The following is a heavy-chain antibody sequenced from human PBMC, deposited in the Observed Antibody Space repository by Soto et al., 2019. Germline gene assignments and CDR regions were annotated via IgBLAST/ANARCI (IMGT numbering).Heavy chain of an antibody. V-gene: IGHV3-48*01. CDR1: GFTSSDHA. J-gene: IGHJ3*02. Sequence: GGSLRLSCVASGFTSSDHAMNWVRQAPGKGLEWVSYITNSSDTIYYSDSVKGRFTISRDNAKNSLYLQMNSLRAEDTAVYYCARDQSGATTDDAFDIWGQGTMVTVSS. CDR3: ARDQSGATTDDAFDI. CDR2: ITNSSDTI. D-gene: IGHD1-26*01.